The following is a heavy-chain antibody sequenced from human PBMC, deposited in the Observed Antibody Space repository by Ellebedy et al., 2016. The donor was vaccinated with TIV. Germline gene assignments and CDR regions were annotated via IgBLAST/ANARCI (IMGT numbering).Heavy chain of an antibody. CDR1: GYTFTSYG. D-gene: IGHD3-9*01. J-gene: IGHJ6*02. V-gene: IGHV1-18*04. Sequence: ASVKVSXXASGYTFTSYGISWVRQPPGQGLEWMGWISAYNGNTNYAQKLQGRVTMTTDTSTSTAYMELRSLRSDDTAVYYCARTWGTGDFDWLPHYGMDVWGQGTTVTVSS. CDR2: ISAYNGNT. CDR3: ARTWGTGDFDWLPHYGMDV.